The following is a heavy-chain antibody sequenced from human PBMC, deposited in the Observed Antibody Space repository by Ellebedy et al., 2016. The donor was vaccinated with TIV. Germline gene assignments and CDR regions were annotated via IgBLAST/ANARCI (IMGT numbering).Heavy chain of an antibody. CDR3: AKRGEAVAGTPPH. CDR2: ISASGGTT. J-gene: IGHJ4*02. D-gene: IGHD6-19*01. Sequence: GGSLRLXXAASGFTLRSYAMSWVRQAPGKGLEWVSAISASGGTTYYADSVKGRFTISRDNSKNTLYLQMNTLRVEDTAVYYCAKRGEAVAGTPPHWGQGTLVTVSS. V-gene: IGHV3-23*01. CDR1: GFTLRSYA.